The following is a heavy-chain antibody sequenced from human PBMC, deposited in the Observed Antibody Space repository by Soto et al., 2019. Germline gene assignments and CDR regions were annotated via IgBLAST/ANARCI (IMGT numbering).Heavy chain of an antibody. D-gene: IGHD3-16*01. CDR1: GFTVSNNH. CDR3: AGRLTTAAGLDY. CDR2: VHGGGST. J-gene: IGHJ4*02. Sequence: AQLVESGGGLIQPGGSLRLSCAASGFTVSNNHMTWVRQAAGKGLELVSFVHGGGSTSYADSVKGRFTISSDNAKNTLYLQMDSLRAEDTAIYYCAGRLTTAAGLDYWGRGTLVTVSS. V-gene: IGHV3-53*01.